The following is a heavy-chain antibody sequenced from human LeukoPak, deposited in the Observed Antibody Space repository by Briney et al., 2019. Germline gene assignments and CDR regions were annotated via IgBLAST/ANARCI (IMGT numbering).Heavy chain of an antibody. J-gene: IGHJ4*02. D-gene: IGHD6-19*01. Sequence: SETLSLTCAVYGGSFSGYYWSWIRQPPGKGLEWIGYIYYSGSTNYNPSLKSRVTISVDTSKNQFSLKLSSVTAADTAVYYCAREAGTYFDYWGQGTLVTVSS. CDR3: AREAGTYFDY. CDR1: GGSFSGYY. CDR2: IYYSGST. V-gene: IGHV4-59*01.